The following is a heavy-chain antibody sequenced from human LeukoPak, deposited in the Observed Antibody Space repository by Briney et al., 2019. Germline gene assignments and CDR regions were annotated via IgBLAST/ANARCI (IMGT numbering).Heavy chain of an antibody. CDR2: IYYRGST. D-gene: IGHD4-17*01. Sequence: SETLSLTCTVSGGSISSSSYYWGWIRQPPGKGLEWIGSIYYRGSTYYNPSLKSRVTISVDTSKNQFSLKLSSVTAADTAVYYCAIYDYGDYGLYDYWGQGTLVTVSS. CDR3: AIYDYGDYGLYDY. V-gene: IGHV4-39*01. CDR1: GGSISSSSYY. J-gene: IGHJ4*02.